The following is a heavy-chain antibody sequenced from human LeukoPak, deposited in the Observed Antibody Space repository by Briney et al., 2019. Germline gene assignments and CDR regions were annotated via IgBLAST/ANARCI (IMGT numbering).Heavy chain of an antibody. CDR2: IKQDGSVK. CDR3: ARDPSGSPVFDP. V-gene: IGHV3-7*01. CDR1: GFTFSSYW. D-gene: IGHD3-10*01. J-gene: IGHJ5*02. Sequence: PGGSLRLSCAASGFTFSSYWMNWVRQAPRKGLEWVANIKQDGSVKNYVDSVKGRFTISRDNAKNSLFLQMNSLRAEDTAVYYCARDPSGSPVFDPWGQGTLVTVSS.